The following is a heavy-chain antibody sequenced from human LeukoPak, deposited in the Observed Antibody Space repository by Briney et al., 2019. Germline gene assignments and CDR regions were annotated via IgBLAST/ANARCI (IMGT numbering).Heavy chain of an antibody. CDR2: INVGSGNT. J-gene: IGHJ6*02. CDR1: GYTFTSYA. CDR3: ARPDIVVVPAAMYGMDV. V-gene: IGHV1-3*01. D-gene: IGHD2-2*01. Sequence: ASVKVSCKASGYTFTSYAIHWVRQAPGHRLEWMGWINVGSGNTKYSQKFQGRVTITRDTSASTAYMQLSSLRSEDTAVYYCARPDIVVVPAAMYGMDVWGQGTTVTVSS.